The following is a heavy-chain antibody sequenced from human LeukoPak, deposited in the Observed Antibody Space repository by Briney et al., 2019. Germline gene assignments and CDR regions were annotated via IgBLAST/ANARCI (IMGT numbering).Heavy chain of an antibody. CDR2: IWYEGSHK. D-gene: IGHD2-15*01. V-gene: IGHV3-33*01. CDR3: ARETDCSGGRCCRSAFDI. J-gene: IGHJ3*02. Sequence: PGGSLRLSCAAAGFTVSSYTTHWVREAPRKGLEWVAAIWYEGSHKYYADSVKGRFTISRDNSKNTSSLHMDSLRPQDTAAFSCARETDCSGGRCCRSAFDIWGQGTMVTVSA. CDR1: GFTVSSYT.